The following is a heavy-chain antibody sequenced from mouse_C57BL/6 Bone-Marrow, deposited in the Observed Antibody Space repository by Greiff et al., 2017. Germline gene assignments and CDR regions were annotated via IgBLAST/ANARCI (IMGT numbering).Heavy chain of an antibody. CDR3: AREGASYYSNLAY. V-gene: IGHV1-50*01. CDR1: GYTFTSYW. D-gene: IGHD2-5*01. CDR2: IDPSDSYT. J-gene: IGHJ3*01. Sequence: QVQLQQPGAELVKPGASVKLFCKASGYTFTSYWMQWVKQRPGQGLEWIGEIDPSDSYTNYHQKIQGQAPLTVDTSPSTAYMQLSSRTSEDSAVYYCAREGASYYSNLAYWGRGTLATVSA.